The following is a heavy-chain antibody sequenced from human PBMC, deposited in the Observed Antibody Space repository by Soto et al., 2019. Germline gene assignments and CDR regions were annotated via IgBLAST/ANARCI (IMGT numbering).Heavy chain of an antibody. CDR1: GFTFSDYW. CDR3: ASPGVVVPPTSSDY. Sequence: EVQLVESGGGLVQPGGPLRLSCAASGFTFSDYWMHWVRQAPGKGLVWVSRINSDGSRTSYADSVKGRFTISRDNAKNTLFLQLNSLRAEDTAVYYCASPGVVVPPTSSDYWGQGTLVTVSS. D-gene: IGHD2-15*01. J-gene: IGHJ4*02. CDR2: INSDGSRT. V-gene: IGHV3-74*01.